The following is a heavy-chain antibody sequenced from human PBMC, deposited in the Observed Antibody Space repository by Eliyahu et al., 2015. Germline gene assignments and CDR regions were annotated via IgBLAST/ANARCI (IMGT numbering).Heavy chain of an antibody. V-gene: IGHV6-1*01. J-gene: IGHJ4*02. CDR1: GDSVSSNSAA. D-gene: IGHD1-26*01. CDR2: TYYRSKWYN. Sequence: QVQLQQSGPGLVKPSQTLSLTXXISGDSVSSNSAAWTWIRQSPSGGLEWLGRTYYRSKWYNDYAVSVKSRISXNADTSKNQFSLQLNSVTPEDTAVYYCARQWGGATGHWGQGTLVTVSS. CDR3: ARQWGGATGH.